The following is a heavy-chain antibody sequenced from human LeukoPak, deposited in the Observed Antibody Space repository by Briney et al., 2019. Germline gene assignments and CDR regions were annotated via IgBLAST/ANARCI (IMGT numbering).Heavy chain of an antibody. CDR1: GYTFTSYG. CDR3: ARDHAGGWYHDYYYGMDV. J-gene: IGHJ6*02. D-gene: IGHD6-19*01. Sequence: ASVKVSCKASGYTFTSYGISWVRQAPGQGLEWMGWISAYNGNTNYAQKLQGRVTMTTDTSTSTAYMELRSLRSDDTAVYYCARDHAGGWYHDYYYGMDVWGQGTTVTVSS. CDR2: ISAYNGNT. V-gene: IGHV1-18*01.